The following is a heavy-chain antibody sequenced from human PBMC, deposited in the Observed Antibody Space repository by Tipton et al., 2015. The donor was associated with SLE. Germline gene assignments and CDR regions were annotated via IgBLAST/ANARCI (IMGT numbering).Heavy chain of an antibody. J-gene: IGHJ4*02. CDR2: ISADSRNT. Sequence: GSLRLSCAASRFVFRNYGLTWVRPVPGRGLDWVSAISADSRNTFYADSVKGRFTISRDNSKDTLFLHMTSLRPDDTAIYHCAKDSGSFDSWGQGMLVTVSS. CDR3: AKDSGSFDS. V-gene: IGHV3-23*01. CDR1: RFVFRNYG. D-gene: IGHD1-26*01.